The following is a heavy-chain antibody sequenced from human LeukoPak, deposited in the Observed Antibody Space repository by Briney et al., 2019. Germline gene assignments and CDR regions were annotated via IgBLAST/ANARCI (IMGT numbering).Heavy chain of an antibody. J-gene: IGHJ4*02. Sequence: SETLSLTCTVSGGSISSSSYYWGWIRQPPGKGLEWIGSIYYSGSTYYNPSLKSRVTISVDTSKNQFSLKLSSVTAADTAVYYCARVSITIFFYYFDYWGQGTPVTVSS. V-gene: IGHV4-39*07. CDR2: IYYSGST. CDR1: GGSISSSSYY. CDR3: ARVSITIFFYYFDY. D-gene: IGHD3-9*01.